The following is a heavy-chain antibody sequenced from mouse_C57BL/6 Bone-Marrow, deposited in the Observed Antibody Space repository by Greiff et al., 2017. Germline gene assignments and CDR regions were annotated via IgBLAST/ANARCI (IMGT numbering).Heavy chain of an antibody. V-gene: IGHV1-69*01. CDR1: GYTFTSYW. J-gene: IGHJ3*01. CDR2: IDPSDSYT. CDR3: AREDSAGYVAWFAY. D-gene: IGHD3-2*02. Sequence: QVQLQQPGAELVMPGASVKLSCKASGYTFTSYWMHWVKQTPGQGLEWIGEIDPSDSYTNYNQKFKGKSTLTVDKSSSSAYMQLSNLTSEDSAVXYCAREDSAGYVAWFAYWGQGTLVTVSA.